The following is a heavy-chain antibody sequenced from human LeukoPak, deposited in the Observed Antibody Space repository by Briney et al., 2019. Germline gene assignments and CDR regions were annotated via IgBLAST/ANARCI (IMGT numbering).Heavy chain of an antibody. J-gene: IGHJ4*02. Sequence: GASVKVSCKASGYTFTSYGISWVRQAPGQGLEWMGWISAYNGNTNYAQKLQGRVTMTTDTSTSTAYMELRSLRSDDTAVYYCAKDPPYYYDSSGQVDYWGQGTLVTVSS. CDR1: GYTFTSYG. D-gene: IGHD3-22*01. CDR2: ISAYNGNT. V-gene: IGHV1-18*01. CDR3: AKDPPYYYDSSGQVDY.